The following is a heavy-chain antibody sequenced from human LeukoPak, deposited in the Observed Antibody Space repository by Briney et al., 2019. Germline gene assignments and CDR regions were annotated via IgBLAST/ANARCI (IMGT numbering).Heavy chain of an antibody. CDR3: AHRNSDYRAFDI. Sequence: SGPTLVKPTQTLTLTCTFSGFSLSTSGMYVGWIRQPPGKALEWLALIYWNDDKRYSPPLKSRLTITKDTSKDQVVLTMTNMDPVDTATYYCAHRNSDYRAFDIWGQGTMVTVSS. J-gene: IGHJ3*02. CDR1: GFSLSTSGMY. D-gene: IGHD4-11*01. V-gene: IGHV2-5*01. CDR2: IYWNDDK.